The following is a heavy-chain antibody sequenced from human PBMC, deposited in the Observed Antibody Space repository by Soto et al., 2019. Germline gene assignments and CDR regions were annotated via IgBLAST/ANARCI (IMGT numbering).Heavy chain of an antibody. CDR3: AIDGGITMIVVVIDYYYGMDV. Sequence: ASVKVACKASGYTFTSYYMHWVRQAPGQGLEWMGIINPSGGSTSYAQKFQGRVTMTRDTSTSTDYMELSSLRSEDAAVYCCAIDGGITMIVVVIDYYYGMDVWGQGTTVTVSS. D-gene: IGHD3-22*01. V-gene: IGHV1-46*01. CDR2: INPSGGST. CDR1: GYTFTSYY. J-gene: IGHJ6*02.